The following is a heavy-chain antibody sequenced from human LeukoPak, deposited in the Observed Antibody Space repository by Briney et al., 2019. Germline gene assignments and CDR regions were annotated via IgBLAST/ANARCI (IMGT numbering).Heavy chain of an antibody. CDR3: ARGGGDDAFDI. CDR1: GFTVSSNY. CDR2: IYSGGSK. J-gene: IGHJ3*02. D-gene: IGHD3-16*01. Sequence: GGSQRLSCAASGFTVSSNYMSWVRQAPGKGLEWVSVIYSGGSKYYADSVKGRFSISRDKSKNALYVQMNTLRAEDTAVYYCARGGGDDAFDIWGQGTMVTVSS. V-gene: IGHV3-66*01.